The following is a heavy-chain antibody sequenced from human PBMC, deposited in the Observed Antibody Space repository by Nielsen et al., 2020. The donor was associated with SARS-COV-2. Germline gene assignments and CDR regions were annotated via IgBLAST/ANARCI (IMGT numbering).Heavy chain of an antibody. CDR3: ARDGSSSGSIAFDI. CDR1: GGSISSGGYY. CDR2: IYYSGST. D-gene: IGHD3-10*01. J-gene: IGHJ3*02. Sequence: SETLSLTCTVSGGSISSGGYYWSWIRQHPGKGLEWIGYIYYSGSTNYNPSLKSRVTISVDTSKNQFSLKLSSVTAADTAVYYCARDGSSSGSIAFDIWGQGTMVTVS. V-gene: IGHV4-61*08.